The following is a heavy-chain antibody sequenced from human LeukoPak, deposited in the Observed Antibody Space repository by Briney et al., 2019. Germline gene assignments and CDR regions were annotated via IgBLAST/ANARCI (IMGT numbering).Heavy chain of an antibody. CDR1: GFTFSSYN. CDR3: ARALTTGYYYP. CDR2: IDSNGGST. J-gene: IGHJ5*02. Sequence: GGSLRLSCAASGFTFSSYNMQWVRQAPGKGLEYVSAIDSNGGSTYYANSVKGRFTISRDNSKNTLYLQMGSLRTEDMAVYYCARALTTGYYYPWGQGTLVTVSS. D-gene: IGHD3-22*01. V-gene: IGHV3-64*01.